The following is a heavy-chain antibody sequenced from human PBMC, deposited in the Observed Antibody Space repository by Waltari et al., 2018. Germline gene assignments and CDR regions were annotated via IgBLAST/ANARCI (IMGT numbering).Heavy chain of an antibody. CDR3: GRASEVGAIIDY. CDR1: GFTFSGSA. V-gene: IGHV3-73*02. Sequence: EVQLVESGGGLVQPGGSLKLSCAASGFTFSGSAIHWFRQASGKGLEWIGRIRSKANSYATAYAASVKGRFTISRDDSKNTAYLQINSLKTEDTAVYYCGRASEVGAIIDYWGQGTLVTVSS. J-gene: IGHJ4*02. CDR2: IRSKANSYAT. D-gene: IGHD1-26*01.